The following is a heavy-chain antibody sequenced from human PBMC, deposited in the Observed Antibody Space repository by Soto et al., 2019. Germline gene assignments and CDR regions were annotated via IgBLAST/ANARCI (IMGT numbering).Heavy chain of an antibody. CDR2: IWYDGSNK. CDR3: ASEYCSGGSCYYYGMDV. D-gene: IGHD2-15*01. CDR1: GFTFSSYG. Sequence: GGSLRLSCAASGFTFSSYGMHWVRQAPGKGLEWVAVIWYDGSNKYYADSVKGRFTISRDNSKNTLYLQMNSLRAEDTAVYYSASEYCSGGSCYYYGMDVWGQGTTVTVSS. V-gene: IGHV3-33*01. J-gene: IGHJ6*02.